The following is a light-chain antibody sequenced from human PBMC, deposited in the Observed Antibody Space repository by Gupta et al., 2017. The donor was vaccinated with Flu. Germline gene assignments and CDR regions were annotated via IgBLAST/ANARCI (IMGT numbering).Light chain of an antibody. CDR2: LGS. J-gene: IGKJ4*02. V-gene: IGKV2-28*01. Sequence: DTVITLSPLSLPVTPGERPSIFCRSSQRPLQSNGYNYWDWYLQKPGQSPQLQFDLGSDRASGVTDRFSGSGSGTDFTLKISRVEAEDVGVYYCMEALQTPRTFGGGTKVEIK. CDR1: QRPLQSNGYNY. CDR3: MEALQTPRT.